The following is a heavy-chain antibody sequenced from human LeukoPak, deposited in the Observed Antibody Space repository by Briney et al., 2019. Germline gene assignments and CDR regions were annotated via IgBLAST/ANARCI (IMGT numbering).Heavy chain of an antibody. CDR2: ISGFNGHT. D-gene: IGHD4-11*01. CDR3: AREGSNFYFDC. J-gene: IGHJ4*02. V-gene: IGHV1-18*01. Sequence: ASVTVSCTASGYTFTSYGINWVRQAPGQGLEWMGWISGFNGHTKDTQKLQGRVTMTTDTSTNTAYMELRSLRSDDTAVYYCAREGSNFYFDCWGQGTLVTVSS. CDR1: GYTFTSYG.